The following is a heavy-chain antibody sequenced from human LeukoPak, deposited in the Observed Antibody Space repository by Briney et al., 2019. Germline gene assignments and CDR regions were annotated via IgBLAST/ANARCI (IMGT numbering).Heavy chain of an antibody. CDR2: VSGSAGRT. CDR1: GFTFSSFA. D-gene: IGHD3-16*01. V-gene: IGHV3-23*01. Sequence: PGGSLRLSCAASGFTFSSFAMTWVRQAPGKGLEWVSTVSGSAGRTDYADSVKGRFTISRHNSKNTLYLQMNSLRAEDTAVYYCASAGGKYWGQGTLVTVSS. J-gene: IGHJ4*02. CDR3: ASAGGKY.